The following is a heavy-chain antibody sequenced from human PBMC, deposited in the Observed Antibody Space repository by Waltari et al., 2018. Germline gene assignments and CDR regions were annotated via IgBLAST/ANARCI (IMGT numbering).Heavy chain of an antibody. CDR2: ISESGSSP. D-gene: IGHD3-10*02. CDR1: GFTFSDSY. Sequence: QVQLVESGGGLVKPGGSLRLSCAASGFTFSDSYMSWIRQAPGKGLEWLSYISESGSSPYYADSVKGRFTLSRDNAKNSVYLQMNSLRVEDTAVYYCARSVRSPGDWGQGTLVTVSS. CDR3: ARSVRSPGD. V-gene: IGHV3-11*01. J-gene: IGHJ4*02.